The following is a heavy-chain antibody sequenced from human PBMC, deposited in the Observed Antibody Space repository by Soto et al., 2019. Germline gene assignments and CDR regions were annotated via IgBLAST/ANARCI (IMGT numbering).Heavy chain of an antibody. CDR1: GFTFSSYA. CDR3: ARFSFGESTAYYMDV. V-gene: IGHV3-21*01. J-gene: IGHJ6*03. CDR2: ISSSSSNT. D-gene: IGHD3-10*01. Sequence: PGGSLRLSCAASGFTFSSYAMSWVRQAPGKGLEWVSSISSSSSNTYYADSVKGRFTISRDNAKNSLYLQMNSLRAEDTAVYYCARFSFGESTAYYMDVWGKGTTVTVSS.